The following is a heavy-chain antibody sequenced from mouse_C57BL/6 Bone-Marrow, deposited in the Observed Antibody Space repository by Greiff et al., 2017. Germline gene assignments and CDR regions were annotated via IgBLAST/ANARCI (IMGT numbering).Heavy chain of an antibody. CDR3: ARRGYDYYFDY. Sequence: EVKLVESGGGLVQPGGSLKLSCAASGFTFSDYYMYWVRQTPEKRLEWVAYISNGGGSTYYPDTVKGRFTISRDNAKNTLYLQMSRLKSEDTAMYYCARRGYDYYFDYWGQGTTLTVSS. CDR1: GFTFSDYY. V-gene: IGHV5-12*01. J-gene: IGHJ2*01. CDR2: ISNGGGST. D-gene: IGHD2-4*01.